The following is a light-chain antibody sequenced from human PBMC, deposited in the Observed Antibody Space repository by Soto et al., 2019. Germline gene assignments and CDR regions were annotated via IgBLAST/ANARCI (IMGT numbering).Light chain of an antibody. CDR2: STN. J-gene: IGLJ7*01. Sequence: QTVVTQEPSFSVSPGGTVTLTCGLSSGSVSTNYYPSWYQQTPGQAPRTVIHSTNIRSSGVPDRFSGSILGNKAALTITGAQADDESDYYCVLYMGGGISVFGGGTQLTV. CDR3: VLYMGGGISV. V-gene: IGLV8-61*01. CDR1: SGSVSTNYY.